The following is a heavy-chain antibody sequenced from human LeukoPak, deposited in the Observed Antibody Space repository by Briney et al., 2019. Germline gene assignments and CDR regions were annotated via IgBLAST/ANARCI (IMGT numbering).Heavy chain of an antibody. V-gene: IGHV1-46*01. CDR3: ARDPGRGGLDY. CDR2: INPSGGST. J-gene: IGHJ4*02. CDR1: GYTFTSYY. D-gene: IGHD3-10*01. Sequence: ASVKVSCKASGYTFTSYYMHWVRQAPGQGLEWMGIINPSGGSTTYAPKFQGRVTMTGDASTSTVYMELSSLRSEDTAVYYCARDPGRGGLDYWGQGTLVTVSS.